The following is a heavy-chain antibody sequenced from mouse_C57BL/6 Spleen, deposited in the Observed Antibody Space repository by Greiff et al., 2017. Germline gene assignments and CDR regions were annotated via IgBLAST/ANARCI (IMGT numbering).Heavy chain of an antibody. D-gene: IGHD2-4*01. J-gene: IGHJ1*03. CDR3: ARYPDYDYWYFDV. V-gene: IGHV1-59*01. Sequence: QVQLQQPGAELVRPGTSVKLSCKASGYTFTSYWMHWVKQRPGQGLEWIGVIDPSASYTNYNQKFKGKATLTVDTSSSTAYMQLSSLTSEDYAVYYCARYPDYDYWYFDVWGTGTTVTVSS. CDR2: IDPSASYT. CDR1: GYTFTSYW.